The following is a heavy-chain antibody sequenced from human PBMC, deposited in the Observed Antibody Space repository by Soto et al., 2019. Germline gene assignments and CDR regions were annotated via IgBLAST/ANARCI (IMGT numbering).Heavy chain of an antibody. CDR2: IKSRVDGGAA. CDR3: TTDPGDYEDF. CDR1: GITFTNAW. D-gene: IGHD4-17*01. Sequence: EVQLVESGGDLVKPGGCLRLSCAASGITFTNAWMSWVRQAPGKGLEWVGRIKSRVDGGAADYAAPVRGRFTISRDDSTETLFFQMNNLEGEDTGVYFCTTDPGDYEDFWGQGTLVTVSS. V-gene: IGHV3-15*01. J-gene: IGHJ4*02.